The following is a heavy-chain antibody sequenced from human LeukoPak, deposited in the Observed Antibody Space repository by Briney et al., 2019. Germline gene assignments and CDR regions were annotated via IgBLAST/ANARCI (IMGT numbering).Heavy chain of an antibody. CDR3: AGQRITMVRGVIRGNWFDP. V-gene: IGHV4-38-2*02. CDR2: IYHSGST. Sequence: SETLSLTCTVSGYSISSGYYWAWIRQPPGKGLEWIGSIYHSGSTYYNPSLKSRVTISVDTSKNQFSLKLSSVTAADTAVYYCAGQRITMVRGVIRGNWFDPWGQGTLVTVSS. D-gene: IGHD3-10*01. J-gene: IGHJ5*02. CDR1: GYSISSGYY.